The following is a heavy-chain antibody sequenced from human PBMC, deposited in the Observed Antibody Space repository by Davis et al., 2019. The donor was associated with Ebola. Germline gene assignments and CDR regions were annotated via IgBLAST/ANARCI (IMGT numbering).Heavy chain of an antibody. CDR1: GFNFREFT. CDR3: VRPPTSVSPGG. D-gene: IGHD4-17*01. CDR2: ITASGDI. Sequence: PGGSLRLSCAASGFNFREFTMYWVRQAPGQGLEWVSSITASGDIHYADSVKGRFTIARDNQEKSMSLQMDRLRGDDTAHYYCVRPPTSVSPGGWGRGTLVTVSS. J-gene: IGHJ4*02. V-gene: IGHV3-69-1*02.